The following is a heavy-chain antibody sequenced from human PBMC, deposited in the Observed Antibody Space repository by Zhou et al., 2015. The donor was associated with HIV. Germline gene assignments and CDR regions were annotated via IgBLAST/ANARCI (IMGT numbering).Heavy chain of an antibody. J-gene: IGHJ6*02. CDR1: GGTFSSYA. D-gene: IGHD2-2*01. Sequence: QVQLVQSGAEVKKPGSSVKVSCKASGGTFSSYAISWVRQAPGQGLEWMGGIIPIFGTANYAQKFQGRVTITADESTSTAYMELSSLRSEDTAVYYCARVVPAAMLPDASGMDVWGQGTTVTVSS. CDR3: ARVVPAAMLPDASGMDV. CDR2: IIPIFGTA. V-gene: IGHV1-69*01.